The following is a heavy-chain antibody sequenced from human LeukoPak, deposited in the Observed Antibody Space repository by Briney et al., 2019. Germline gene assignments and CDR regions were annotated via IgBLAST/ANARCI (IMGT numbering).Heavy chain of an antibody. CDR1: GFTFDDYA. J-gene: IGHJ6*03. CDR2: ISGDGGST. V-gene: IGHV3-43*02. D-gene: IGHD3-10*01. Sequence: GGSLRLSCAASGFTFDDYAMHWVRQAPGKGLEWVSLISGDGGSTYYADSVKGRFTISRDNSKNSLYPQMNRLRTEDTALYYCAKDKAAGYCYYYMDVWGKGTTVTVSS. CDR3: AKDKAAGYCYYYMDV.